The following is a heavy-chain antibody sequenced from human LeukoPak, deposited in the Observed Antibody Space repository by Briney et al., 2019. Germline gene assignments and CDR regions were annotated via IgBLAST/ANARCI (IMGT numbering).Heavy chain of an antibody. D-gene: IGHD3-10*01. CDR1: GFTFSSFA. Sequence: GGSLRLSRAASGFTFSSFAMHWVRQAPGKGLEWVAVISYDGSNKYYADSVKGRFTISRDNSKNTLYLQMNSLRAEDTAVFYCARDRASGSPAGFDYWGQGTLVTVSS. V-gene: IGHV3-30*04. J-gene: IGHJ4*02. CDR2: ISYDGSNK. CDR3: ARDRASGSPAGFDY.